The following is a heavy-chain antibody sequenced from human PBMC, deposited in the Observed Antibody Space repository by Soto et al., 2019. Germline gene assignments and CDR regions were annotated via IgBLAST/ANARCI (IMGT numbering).Heavy chain of an antibody. V-gene: IGHV3-23*01. CDR3: AKALARVYSCGKIDY. D-gene: IGHD5-18*01. Sequence: GGSLRLSCAASGFTFSSYAMNWVRQAPGKGLEWVSAITSSGGSTYYADSVKGRFTISRDNSKNTLYLEMNSLRAEDTAVYYCAKALARVYSCGKIDYWGRGTLVTVPS. J-gene: IGHJ4*02. CDR2: ITSSGGST. CDR1: GFTFSSYA.